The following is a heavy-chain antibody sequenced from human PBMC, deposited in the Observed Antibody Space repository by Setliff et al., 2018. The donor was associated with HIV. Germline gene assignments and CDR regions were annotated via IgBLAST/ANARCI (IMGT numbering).Heavy chain of an antibody. CDR2: TSAYNGKT. D-gene: IGHD5-18*01. J-gene: IGHJ6*03. V-gene: IGHV1-18*01. CDR1: GYTFTSYG. Sequence: ASVKVSCKASGYTFTSYGLSWVRQAPGQGLEWVGWTSAYNGKTNYAQKLQGRVTFTTATSTSTADMELRSLRADDTAVYYWARGGRGFHDGYALYYYFMDVWGKGTXXXVSS. CDR3: ARGGRGFHDGYALYYYFMDV.